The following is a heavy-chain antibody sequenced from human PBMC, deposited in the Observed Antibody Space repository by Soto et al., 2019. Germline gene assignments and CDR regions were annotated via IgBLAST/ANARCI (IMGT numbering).Heavy chain of an antibody. V-gene: IGHV5-51*01. Sequence: GESLKLSCKGSGYSFTSYWISWVRQMPGKGLEWMGIIYPGDSDTKYSPSLQGQVSISADTSISTAYLQWTSLKASDTAMYYCARSRRGAYSSGWYSPSGYYNYGIDVWGQGTKVTVSS. CDR1: GYSFTSYW. CDR2: IYPGDSDT. D-gene: IGHD6-19*01. CDR3: ARSRRGAYSSGWYSPSGYYNYGIDV. J-gene: IGHJ6*02.